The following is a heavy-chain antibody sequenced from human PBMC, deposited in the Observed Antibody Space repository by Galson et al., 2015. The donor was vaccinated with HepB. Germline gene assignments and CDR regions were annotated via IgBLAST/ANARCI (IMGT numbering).Heavy chain of an antibody. CDR2: MSSSSSYT. V-gene: IGHV3-11*06. CDR1: GFTFSDYY. Sequence: SLRLPCAASGFTFSDYYMSWVRQAPGKGLEWIAYMSSSSSYTDYADSVKGRFTISRDNAKNSLYLQMNSLRVEDTAVYYCARGGNPSWAWGQGTLVTVSS. CDR3: ARGGNPSWA. D-gene: IGHD1-26*01. J-gene: IGHJ5*02.